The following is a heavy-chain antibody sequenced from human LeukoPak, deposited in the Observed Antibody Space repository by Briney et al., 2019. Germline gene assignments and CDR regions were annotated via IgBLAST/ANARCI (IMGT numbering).Heavy chain of an antibody. D-gene: IGHD6-13*01. Sequence: PSETLSLTCAVYGGSFSGYYWSWIRQPPGKGLELIGDINHRGSTNYHPSLKSRVALSVDTYKNQFSLKLSSLTAADTAVYYCASTDSSSWENYYYYYMDVWGKGTTVTVSS. CDR1: GGSFSGYY. CDR2: INHRGST. CDR3: ASTDSSSWENYYYYYMDV. V-gene: IGHV4-34*01. J-gene: IGHJ6*03.